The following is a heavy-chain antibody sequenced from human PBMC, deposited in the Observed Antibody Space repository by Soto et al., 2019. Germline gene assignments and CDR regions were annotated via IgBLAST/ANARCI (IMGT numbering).Heavy chain of an antibody. D-gene: IGHD6-13*01. CDR2: ISGSGGST. J-gene: IGHJ6*02. CDR1: GFTVSSYA. V-gene: IGHV3-23*01. Sequence: GSSLRLSCAASGFTVSSYAMSWVRQAPGKGLEWVSAISGSGGSTYYADSVKGRFTISRDNSKNTLYLQMNSLRAEDTAVYYCAKAGSSWYYYYCGMVVWGQGTTVTVSS. CDR3: AKAGSSWYYYYCGMVV.